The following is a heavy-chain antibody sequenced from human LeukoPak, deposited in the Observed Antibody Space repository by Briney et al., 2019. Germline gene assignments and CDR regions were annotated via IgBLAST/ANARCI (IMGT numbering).Heavy chain of an antibody. CDR2: IIPIFGTA. Sequence: SVKVSCKASGGTFISYAISWVRQAPGQGLEWMGGIIPIFGTANYEQKFRGRVTITADESTSTAYMELSSLRSEDTAVYYCAREGEYCSSTSCYAYFDYGGQGTLVTVSA. CDR3: AREGEYCSSTSCYAYFDY. D-gene: IGHD2-2*01. J-gene: IGHJ4*02. CDR1: GGTFISYA. V-gene: IGHV1-69*13.